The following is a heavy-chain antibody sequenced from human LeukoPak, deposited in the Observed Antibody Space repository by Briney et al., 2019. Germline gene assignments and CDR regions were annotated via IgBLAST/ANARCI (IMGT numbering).Heavy chain of an antibody. CDR1: GFTFSSYS. V-gene: IGHV3-21*01. CDR2: ISSSSSYI. CDR3: ASLYREALRLDAFDI. Sequence: GGSLRLSCAASGFTFSSYSMNWVRQAPGKGLEWVSSISSSSSYIYYADSVKGRFTISRDNAKNSLYLQMSSLRVEDTAVYYCASLYREALRLDAFDIWGQGTMVTVSS. J-gene: IGHJ3*02. D-gene: IGHD1-26*01.